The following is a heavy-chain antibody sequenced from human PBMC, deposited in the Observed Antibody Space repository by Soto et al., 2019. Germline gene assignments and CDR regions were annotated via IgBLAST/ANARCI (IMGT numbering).Heavy chain of an antibody. J-gene: IGHJ4*02. CDR3: ARAEAAAGMFDY. CDR1: GYTFTSYG. D-gene: IGHD6-13*01. Sequence: GASVKVSCKASGYTFTSYGISWVRQAPGLGLEWMGWISAYNGNTNYAQKLRGRVTMTTDTSTSTAYMELRSLRSDDTAVYYCARAEAAAGMFDYWGQGTLVTVSS. CDR2: ISAYNGNT. V-gene: IGHV1-18*01.